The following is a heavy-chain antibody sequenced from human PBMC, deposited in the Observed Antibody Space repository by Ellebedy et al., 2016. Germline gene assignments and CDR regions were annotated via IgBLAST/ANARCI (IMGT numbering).Heavy chain of an antibody. J-gene: IGHJ4*02. D-gene: IGHD3-16*02. V-gene: IGHV4-59*02. CDR1: GGSVTDYY. Sequence: SETLSLXXTVSGGSVTDYYWSWIRQPPGKGLEYIGYIYYSGSTNYNPSLKSRVTISVDTSKNQFSLKLSSVTAADTAVYYCARGVPSPPYDYVWGSYRPAGYFDYWGQGTLVTVSS. CDR2: IYYSGST. CDR3: ARGVPSPPYDYVWGSYRPAGYFDY.